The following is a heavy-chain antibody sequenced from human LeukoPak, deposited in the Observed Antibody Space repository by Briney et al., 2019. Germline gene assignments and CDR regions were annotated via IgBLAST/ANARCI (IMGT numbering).Heavy chain of an antibody. CDR3: ARDTGIAVAGSTYDY. CDR2: ISSSSSYI. V-gene: IGHV3-21*01. D-gene: IGHD6-19*01. Sequence: RGSLRLSCAASGFTFSSYSMNWVRQAPGKGLEWVSSISSSSSYIYYADSVKGRFTISRDNAKNSLYLQMNSLRAEDTAVYYCARDTGIAVAGSTYDYWGQGTLVTVSS. J-gene: IGHJ4*02. CDR1: GFTFSSYS.